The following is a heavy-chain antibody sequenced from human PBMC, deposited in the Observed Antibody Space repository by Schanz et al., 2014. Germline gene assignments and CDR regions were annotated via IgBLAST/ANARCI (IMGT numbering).Heavy chain of an antibody. CDR1: GFTVSDHY. Sequence: VQLVESGGGLVQPGGSLRLSCAVSGFTVSDHYMDWVRQAPGKGLEWVAVIFYDGSNKYYADSVKGRFAISRDNSKTTLVLQLNSLTCDDTAVYYCAKVFHPSYGGNSFDNWGQGTLVTVSS. CDR2: IFYDGSNK. CDR3: AKVFHPSYGGNSFDN. D-gene: IGHD4-17*01. V-gene: IGHV3-30*18. J-gene: IGHJ4*02.